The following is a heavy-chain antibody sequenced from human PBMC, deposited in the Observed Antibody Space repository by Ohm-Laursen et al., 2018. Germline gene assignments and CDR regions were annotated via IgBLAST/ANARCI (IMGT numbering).Heavy chain of an antibody. CDR1: GFTFSSYA. CDR3: AKEGYKYGLHNFDY. J-gene: IGHJ4*02. CDR2: ISGSGGST. D-gene: IGHD5-18*01. Sequence: GSLRLSCAASGFTFSSYAMSWVRQAPGKGLEWVSAISGSGGSTYYADSVKGRFTISRDNSKNTLYLQIDSLRAEDTAVYHCAKEGYKYGLHNFDYWGKGTLVTVSS. V-gene: IGHV3-23*01.